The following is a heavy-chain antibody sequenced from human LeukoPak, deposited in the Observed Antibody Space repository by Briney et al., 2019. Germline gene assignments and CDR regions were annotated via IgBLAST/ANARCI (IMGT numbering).Heavy chain of an antibody. V-gene: IGHV4-4*02. Sequence: SETLSLTCAVSGGSISSSNWWSWVRQPPGKGLEWIGEIYHSGSTNYNPSLKSRVTISVDKSKNQFSLKLSSVTAADTAVYYCARVPTSSWYRNWFDPWGQGTLVTVSS. D-gene: IGHD6-13*01. CDR3: ARVPTSSWYRNWFDP. J-gene: IGHJ5*02. CDR2: IYHSGST. CDR1: GGSISSSNW.